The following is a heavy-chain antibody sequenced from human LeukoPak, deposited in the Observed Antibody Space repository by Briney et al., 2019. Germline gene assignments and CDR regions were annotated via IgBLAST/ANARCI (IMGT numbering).Heavy chain of an antibody. CDR2: INPNSGGT. Sequence: GASVKVSCKASGYTFTGYYMHWVRQAPGQGLEWMGWINPNSGGTNYAQKFQGRVTMTRDTSISTAYMELSRLRSDDTAVYYCARDPGYSSRYFDLWGRGTLVTVSS. CDR1: GYTFTGYY. D-gene: IGHD6-13*01. V-gene: IGHV1-2*02. J-gene: IGHJ2*01. CDR3: ARDPGYSSRYFDL.